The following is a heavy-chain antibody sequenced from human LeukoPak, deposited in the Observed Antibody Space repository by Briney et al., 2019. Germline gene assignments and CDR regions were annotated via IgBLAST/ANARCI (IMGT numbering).Heavy chain of an antibody. J-gene: IGHJ4*02. D-gene: IGHD3-3*01. CDR3: ARFKSGGFYYFDS. Sequence: KPSETLSLTCTVSGGSLTSPTYYQWSWIRQPPGRGLELIGSLYSSGSAKFDPSLTSRVTMSLGTSQNQFSLKLSSVTAEDSAMYHCARFKSGGFYYFDSWGQGILVIVSS. V-gene: IGHV4-61*01. CDR2: LYSSGSA. CDR1: GGSLTSPTYY.